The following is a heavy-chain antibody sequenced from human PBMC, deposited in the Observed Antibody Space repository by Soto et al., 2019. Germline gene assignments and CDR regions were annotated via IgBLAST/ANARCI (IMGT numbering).Heavy chain of an antibody. Sequence: QVQLVQSGAEVKKPGSSLKVSCKTSGVTFSTSGISWVRQGPGQGLEWMGGIIPLFGTPKYARKFQGRVSITADDSATTTYLELSGLSSDDTAIYYCARVSPSICCGGNCYRLDSYCDSWGQGSQVGFSS. D-gene: IGHD2-21*01. V-gene: IGHV1-69*01. J-gene: IGHJ4*03. CDR1: GVTFSTSG. CDR3: ARVSPSICCGGNCYRLDSYCDS. CDR2: IIPLFGTP.